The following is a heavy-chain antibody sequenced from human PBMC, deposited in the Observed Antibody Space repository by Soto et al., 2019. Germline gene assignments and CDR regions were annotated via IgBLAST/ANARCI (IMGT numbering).Heavy chain of an antibody. CDR2: LSYTGDT. V-gene: IGHV4-61*08. Sequence: QVHRRESGPGLLKPSATLSLTCTVSGDSVSSDGYFWTWVRQPTGKVLEWIAYLSYTGDTNSNPSLTSRVTISVDTSRNQFTLKVRSVSAADTAMYFRERIVVGVTMVYWGQGTLVTVSS. CDR3: ERIVVGVTMVY. J-gene: IGHJ4*02. D-gene: IGHD1-26*01. CDR1: GDSVSSDGYF.